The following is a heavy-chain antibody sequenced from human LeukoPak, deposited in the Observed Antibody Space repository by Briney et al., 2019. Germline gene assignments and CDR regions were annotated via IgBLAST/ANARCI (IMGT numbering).Heavy chain of an antibody. V-gene: IGHV4-34*01. CDR3: ARGRVATTTPYLYFDY. CDR1: GGSFSGYY. CDR2: INHSGST. Sequence: PSETLSLTCAVYGGSFSGYYWSWIRQPPGKGLEWIGEINHSGSTNYNPSLKSRVTISVDTSKNQFSLKLSSVTAADTAVYYCARGRVATTTPYLYFDYWGQGTLVTVSS. J-gene: IGHJ4*02. D-gene: IGHD1-26*01.